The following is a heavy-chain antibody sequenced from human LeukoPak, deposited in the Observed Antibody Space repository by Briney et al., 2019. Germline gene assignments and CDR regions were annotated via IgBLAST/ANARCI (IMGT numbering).Heavy chain of an antibody. Sequence: GASVKVSCKASGYTFTGYYMHWVRQAPGQGLEWMGWINPNSGGTNYAQKFQGRVTMTRDTSISTAYMELSRLRSDDTAVYYCARDVLRYFDWSDHFDYWGQGTLVTVSS. V-gene: IGHV1-2*02. CDR1: GYTFTGYY. J-gene: IGHJ4*02. CDR2: INPNSGGT. D-gene: IGHD3-9*01. CDR3: ARDVLRYFDWSDHFDY.